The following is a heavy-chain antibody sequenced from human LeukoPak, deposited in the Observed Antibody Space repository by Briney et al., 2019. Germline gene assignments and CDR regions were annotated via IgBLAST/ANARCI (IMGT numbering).Heavy chain of an antibody. J-gene: IGHJ4*02. CDR2: IYYSGST. D-gene: IGHD1-7*01. V-gene: IGHV4-59*01. CDR1: GGSISGYY. CDR3: ARVNWNYVYFDY. Sequence: SETLSLTCTVSGGSISGYYWSWIRQPPGKGLEWIGYIYYSGSTNYNPSLKSRVTISVDTSKNQFSLKLSSVTAADTAVYYCARVNWNYVYFDYWGQGTLVTVSS.